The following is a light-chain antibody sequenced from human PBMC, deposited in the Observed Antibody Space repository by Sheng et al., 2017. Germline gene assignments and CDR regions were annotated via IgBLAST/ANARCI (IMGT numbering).Light chain of an antibody. V-gene: IGKV3-11*01. CDR1: HSVNNY. Sequence: EIVLTQSPATLSLSPGERATLSCRASHSVNNYLAWYQQKPGQAPRLLIYDASNRATGIPDRFSGIGSGIDFSLIISRLEPEDFAVYHCQQYGSNPWTFGQGTKVEIK. J-gene: IGKJ1*01. CDR3: QQYGSNPWT. CDR2: DAS.